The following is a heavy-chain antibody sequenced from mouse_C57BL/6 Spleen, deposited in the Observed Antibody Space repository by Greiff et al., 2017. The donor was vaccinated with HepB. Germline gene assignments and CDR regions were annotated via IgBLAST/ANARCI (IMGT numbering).Heavy chain of an antibody. J-gene: IGHJ3*01. D-gene: IGHD2-1*01. V-gene: IGHV2-6-1*01. CDR1: GFSLTSYG. Sequence: QVQLKESGPGLVAPSQSLSITCTVSGFSLTSYGVHWVRQPPGKGLEWLVVIWSDGSTTYNSALKSRLSISKDNSKSQVFLKMNSHQTDDTAMYYCARHGGNYGGFAYWGQGTLVTVSA. CDR2: IWSDGST. CDR3: ARHGGNYGGFAY.